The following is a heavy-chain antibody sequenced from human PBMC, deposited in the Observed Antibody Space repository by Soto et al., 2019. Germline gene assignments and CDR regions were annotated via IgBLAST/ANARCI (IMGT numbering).Heavy chain of an antibody. CDR2: INAGNGNT. J-gene: IGHJ6*02. CDR1: AYTFTSCA. CDR3: ARELLWFGELSSGMDV. V-gene: IGHV1-3*01. Sequence: RAPAKVSCNASAYTFTSCAMHWVRQAPGHTLEWMGWINAGNGNTKYSQTFQGRVTITRDTSASTAYMEVSSLRSEDTAVYYCARELLWFGELSSGMDVWGAGTTVTVSS. D-gene: IGHD3-10*01.